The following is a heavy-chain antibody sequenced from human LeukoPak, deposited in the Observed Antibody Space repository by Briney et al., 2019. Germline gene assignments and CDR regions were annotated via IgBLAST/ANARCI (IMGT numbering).Heavy chain of an antibody. Sequence: SETLSLTCAVYGGSFSGYYWSWIRQPPGKGLEWIGSIYYSGSTYYNPSLKSRVTISVDTSKNQFSLKLSSVTAADTAVYYCARLSDGDYWGQGTLVTVSS. J-gene: IGHJ4*02. CDR2: IYYSGST. D-gene: IGHD3-16*02. V-gene: IGHV4-34*01. CDR1: GGSFSGYY. CDR3: ARLSDGDY.